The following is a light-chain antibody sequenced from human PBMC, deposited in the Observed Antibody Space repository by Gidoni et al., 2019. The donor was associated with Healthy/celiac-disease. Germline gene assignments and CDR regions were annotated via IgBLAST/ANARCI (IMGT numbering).Light chain of an antibody. CDR1: QDISNY. CDR3: QQYDNLPYT. Sequence: DIQMTQSPSSLSASVGDRVTITCQASQDISNYLNWYQQNPGKAPKLLIYDASNLETGVPSRCSGSGSGTDFTFTISSLQPEDIATYYCQQYDNLPYTFGQGTKLEIK. CDR2: DAS. J-gene: IGKJ2*01. V-gene: IGKV1-33*01.